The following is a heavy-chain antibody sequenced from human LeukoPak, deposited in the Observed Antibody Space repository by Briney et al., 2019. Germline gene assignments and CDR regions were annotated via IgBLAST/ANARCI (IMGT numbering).Heavy chain of an antibody. Sequence: GGSLRLSCAASGFTFSSYGMHWVRQAPGKGLEWVAVISYDGSNKYYADSEKGRFTISRDNSKNTLYLQMNSLRAEDTAVYYCAKDRDIVVVVAATALDYWGQGTLVTVSS. V-gene: IGHV3-30*18. CDR2: ISYDGSNK. CDR3: AKDRDIVVVVAATALDY. CDR1: GFTFSSYG. J-gene: IGHJ4*02. D-gene: IGHD2-15*01.